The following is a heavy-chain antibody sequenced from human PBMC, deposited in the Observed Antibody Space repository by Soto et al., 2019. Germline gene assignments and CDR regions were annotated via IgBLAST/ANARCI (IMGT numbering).Heavy chain of an antibody. J-gene: IGHJ6*03. CDR2: IKQDGSEK. D-gene: IGHD3-10*01. V-gene: IGHV3-7*01. Sequence: PGGSLRLSCAASGFTFSRYWMSWVRQAPGKGLEWVANIKQDGSEKYYVDSVKGRFTISRDNAKNSLYLQMSSLRAEDTAVYYCVRGGIVVWGVNRYYYYYMYVWGKGTTVTVSS. CDR3: VRGGIVVWGVNRYYYYYMYV. CDR1: GFTFSRYW.